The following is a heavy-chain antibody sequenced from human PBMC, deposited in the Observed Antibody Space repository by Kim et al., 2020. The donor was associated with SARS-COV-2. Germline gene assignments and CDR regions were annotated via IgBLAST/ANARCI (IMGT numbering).Heavy chain of an antibody. CDR1: GFTFIDYS. J-gene: IGHJ3*02. Sequence: GGSLRLSCAGSGFTFIDYSINWVRQAPGKGLEWVSSTSPRGDYTYFADSLKGRFTISRDNTKNSLFLQMNSLRDDDTAIYYCARSWGSAWSAFDMWGQGT. CDR3: ARSWGSAWSAFDM. V-gene: IGHV3-21*06. D-gene: IGHD3-16*01. CDR2: TSPRGDYT.